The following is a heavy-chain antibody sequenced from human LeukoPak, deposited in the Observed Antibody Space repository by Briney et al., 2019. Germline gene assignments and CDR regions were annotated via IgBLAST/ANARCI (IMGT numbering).Heavy chain of an antibody. J-gene: IGHJ4*02. CDR3: ARMDRSGSYFIDY. D-gene: IGHD1-26*01. Sequence: GASVKVSCKASGYTFTGYYMHWVRQAPGQGLEWMGWINPNSGGTNYAQKFQGWVTMTRDTSISTAYMELSRLRSDDTAVYYCARMDRSGSYFIDYWGQGTLVTVSS. CDR1: GYTFTGYY. CDR2: INPNSGGT. V-gene: IGHV1-2*04.